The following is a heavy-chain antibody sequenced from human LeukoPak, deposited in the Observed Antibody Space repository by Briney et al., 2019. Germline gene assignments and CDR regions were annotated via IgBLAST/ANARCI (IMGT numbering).Heavy chain of an antibody. J-gene: IGHJ4*02. CDR2: IRNDGSNK. CDR3: AKDYRPHDFWSGLVDY. CDR1: GFPLSTYG. D-gene: IGHD3-3*01. Sequence: GGSLRLSCVASGFPLSTYGMHWVRQAPGRGLEWVAFIRNDGSNKYYADSVKGRFTISRDNSKNTLYLQMNSLRAEDTAVYYCAKDYRPHDFWSGLVDYWGQGTLVTVSS. V-gene: IGHV3-30*02.